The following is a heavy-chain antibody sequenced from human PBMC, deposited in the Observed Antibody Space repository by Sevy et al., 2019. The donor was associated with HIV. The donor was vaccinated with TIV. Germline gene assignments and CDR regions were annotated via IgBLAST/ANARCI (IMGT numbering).Heavy chain of an antibody. J-gene: IGHJ5*02. CDR3: ARKYYAILTCYYRFDP. D-gene: IGHD3-9*01. CDR1: GYSFTSYW. Sequence: GESLKISCKGSGYSFTSYWIGWVRQMPGKGLEWMGIIYPGDSDTRYSPSFQGQVTISADKSFSTAYLQWSSLKASNTAMYYCARKYYAILTCYYRFDPWGQGTLVTVSS. CDR2: IYPGDSDT. V-gene: IGHV5-51*01.